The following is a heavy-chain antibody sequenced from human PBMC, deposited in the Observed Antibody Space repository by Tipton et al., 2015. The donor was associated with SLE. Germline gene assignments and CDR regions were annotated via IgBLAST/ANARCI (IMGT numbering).Heavy chain of an antibody. CDR2: IYYSGST. D-gene: IGHD7-27*01. Sequence: TLSLTCTVSGGSISSYYWSWIRQPPGKGLEWIGYIYYSGSTNYNPSLKSRVTTSVDTSKNQFSLKLSSVTAADTAVHYCARHAPGWFDPWGQGTLVTVSS. J-gene: IGHJ5*02. CDR3: ARHAPGWFDP. CDR1: GGSISSYY. V-gene: IGHV4-59*08.